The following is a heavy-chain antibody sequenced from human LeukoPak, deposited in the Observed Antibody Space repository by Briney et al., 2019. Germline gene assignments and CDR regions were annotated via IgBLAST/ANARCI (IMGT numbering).Heavy chain of an antibody. V-gene: IGHV1-2*02. J-gene: IGHJ4*02. Sequence: GASVMVSCKASGYTFTGYYMHWVRQAPGQGLEWMGWINPNSGDTNYAQKFQGRVTMTRDTSISTAYMELSRMTSDDTAVYYCATSVGTSGPELDYWGQGTLVTVSS. D-gene: IGHD3-3*01. CDR1: GYTFTGYY. CDR3: ATSVGTSGPELDY. CDR2: INPNSGDT.